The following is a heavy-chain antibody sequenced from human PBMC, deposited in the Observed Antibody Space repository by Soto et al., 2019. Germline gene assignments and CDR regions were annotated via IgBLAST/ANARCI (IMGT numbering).Heavy chain of an antibody. CDR1: GFTFSSYG. CDR3: ARGPQLWSQAVGYGMDV. J-gene: IGHJ6*02. D-gene: IGHD5-18*01. V-gene: IGHV3-33*01. CDR2: TWYDGSNK. Sequence: PGGSLRLSCAASGFTFSSYGMHWDRQAPGKGLEWVAVTWYDGSNKYYADSVKGRFTISRDNSKNTLYLQMNSLRAEDTAVYYCARGPQLWSQAVGYGMDVWGQGTTVTVSS.